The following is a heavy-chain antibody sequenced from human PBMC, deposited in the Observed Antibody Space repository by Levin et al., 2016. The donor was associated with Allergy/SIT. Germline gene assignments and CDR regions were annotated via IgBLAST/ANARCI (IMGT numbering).Heavy chain of an antibody. CDR3: VALYDISWPSSWFDP. Sequence: GESLKISCAASGFTFSSYAMSWVRQAPGKGLEWVSAISGSGGSTYYADSVKGRFTISRDNSKNTLYLQMNSLRAEDTAVYYCVALYDISWPSSWFDPWGQGTLVTVSS. CDR2: ISGSGGST. J-gene: IGHJ5*02. CDR1: GFTFSSYA. V-gene: IGHV3-23*01. D-gene: IGHD3-9*01.